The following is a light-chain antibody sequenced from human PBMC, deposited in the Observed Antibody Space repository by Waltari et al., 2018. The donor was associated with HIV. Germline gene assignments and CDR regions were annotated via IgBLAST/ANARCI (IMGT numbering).Light chain of an antibody. CDR3: ATWDSRLNSYV. Sequence: QSVLTQPPSISAAPGQRITISCSGSISNIGTNSVSWYQQVPGTPPKLLIYENDKRPSGIPDRVSGSKSDTSATLGISGFRTGDEADYYCATWDSRLNSYVFGSGTTVIVL. CDR1: ISNIGTNS. J-gene: IGLJ1*01. V-gene: IGLV1-51*02. CDR2: END.